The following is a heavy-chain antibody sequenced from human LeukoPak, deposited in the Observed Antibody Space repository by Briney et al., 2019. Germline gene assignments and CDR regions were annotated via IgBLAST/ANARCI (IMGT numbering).Heavy chain of an antibody. Sequence: SETLSLTCTVSGGSISSSSYYWGWIRQPPGKGLEWIGSIHYSGSTNYNPSLKSRVTISVDTSKNQFSLKLSSVTAADTAVYYCARAFWGVGATPRPDAFDIWGQGTMVTVSS. V-gene: IGHV4-39*07. D-gene: IGHD1-26*01. CDR3: ARAFWGVGATPRPDAFDI. J-gene: IGHJ3*02. CDR2: IHYSGST. CDR1: GGSISSSSYY.